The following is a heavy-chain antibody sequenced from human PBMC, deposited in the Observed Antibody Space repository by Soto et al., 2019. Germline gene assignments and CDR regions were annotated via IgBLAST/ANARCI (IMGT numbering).Heavy chain of an antibody. CDR2: INAGNGNT. V-gene: IGHV1-3*01. CDR3: ARDTVTTSDFDY. D-gene: IGHD4-17*01. CDR1: GYTFTSYA. J-gene: IGHJ4*02. Sequence: ASVKVSCKASGYTFTSYAMHWVRQAPGQRLEWMGWINAGNGNTKYSQKFQGRVTITRDTSASTAYMELSSLRSDDTAVYYCARDTVTTSDFDYWGQGTLVTVSS.